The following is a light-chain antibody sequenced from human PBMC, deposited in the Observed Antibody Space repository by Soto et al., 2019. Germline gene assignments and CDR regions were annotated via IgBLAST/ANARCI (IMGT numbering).Light chain of an antibody. CDR2: WAS. CDR1: QSVLYSSNNKNY. V-gene: IGKV4-1*01. CDR3: QHYLRTPWT. J-gene: IGKJ1*01. Sequence: DIVMTQSPDSLAVSLGERATVKCKSSQSVLYSSNNKNYLAWYQQKPGQPPKMLIYWASTRESGVPDRFSGSGSGTDFTLTISSLQAEDVAVYHCQHYLRTPWTFGQGTKVEIK.